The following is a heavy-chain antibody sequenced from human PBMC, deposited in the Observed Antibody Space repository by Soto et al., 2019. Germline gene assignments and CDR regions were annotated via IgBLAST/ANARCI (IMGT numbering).Heavy chain of an antibody. CDR3: ARGRGYSYGPYYFDY. J-gene: IGHJ4*02. Sequence: QVPLQESGPGLVKPSQTLPLTCTVSGGSISSEGYYWSWFRQLPGKGLEWIGDIYYSGTTYHNPSLRSRLTISGDASKNQFSLKLSSVTAADTALYYCARGRGYSYGPYYFDYWGQGTLVTVSS. D-gene: IGHD5-18*01. CDR2: IYYSGTT. V-gene: IGHV4-31*03. CDR1: GGSISSEGYY.